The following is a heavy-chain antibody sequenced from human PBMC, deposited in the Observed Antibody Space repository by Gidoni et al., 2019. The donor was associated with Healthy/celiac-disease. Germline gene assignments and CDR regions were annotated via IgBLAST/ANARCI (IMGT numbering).Heavy chain of an antibody. Sequence: AASGFTFSSYGMHWVRQAPGKGLEWVAVIWYDGSNKYYADSVKGRFTISRDNSKNTLYLQMNSLRAEDTAVYYCARDGYSSSSASYYYYYMDVWGKGTTVTVSS. CDR2: IWYDGSNK. CDR3: ARDGYSSSSASYYYYYMDV. D-gene: IGHD6-6*01. CDR1: GFTFSSYG. J-gene: IGHJ6*03. V-gene: IGHV3-33*08.